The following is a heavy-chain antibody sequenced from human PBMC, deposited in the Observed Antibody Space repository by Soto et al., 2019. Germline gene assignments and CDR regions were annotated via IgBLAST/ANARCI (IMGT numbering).Heavy chain of an antibody. J-gene: IGHJ6*02. V-gene: IGHV3-33*01. Sequence: QVQLVESGGGVVQPGRSLRLSCAASGFTFSSYGMHWVRQAPGKGLEWVAVIWYDGSNKYYADSVKGRFTISRDNSKNTLYLQMNSLRAEDTAVYYCARDSKDSGSYPATWWPGYYYYYGMDVWGQGTTVTVSS. CDR2: IWYDGSNK. D-gene: IGHD1-26*01. CDR3: ARDSKDSGSYPATWWPGYYYYYGMDV. CDR1: GFTFSSYG.